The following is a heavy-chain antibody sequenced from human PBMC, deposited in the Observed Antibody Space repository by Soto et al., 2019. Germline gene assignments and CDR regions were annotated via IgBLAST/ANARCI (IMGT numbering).Heavy chain of an antibody. CDR1: GGFVSSGSYY. V-gene: IGHV4-34*01. CDR2: MSHSGGT. J-gene: IGHJ3*02. CDR3: ARVERGTATTVVDAFDI. Sequence: QVQLQQWGAGLLKPSETLSLTCAVYGGFVSSGSYYWSWIRQPPGKGLEWIGEMSHSGGTHFNPPRKSRVTISVDTSKNQFSLKMSSVTAADTALYYCARVERGTATTVVDAFDIWGPGTMVTVSS. D-gene: IGHD1-1*01.